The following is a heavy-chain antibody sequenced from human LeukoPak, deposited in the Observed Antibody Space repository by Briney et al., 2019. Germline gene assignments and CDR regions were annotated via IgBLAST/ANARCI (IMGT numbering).Heavy chain of an antibody. Sequence: PGGSLRLSCAASGFTFSSYWMNWVRQAPGKGLEWVANINGDGREQYYVGSVRGRFTISRDNADNARYLQMNSLGGDDTDQYYCPRGVDSAIDGWGQGTLVTVSS. CDR3: PRGVDSAIDG. CDR2: INGDGREQ. V-gene: IGHV3-7*01. J-gene: IGHJ4*02. CDR1: GFTFSSYW. D-gene: IGHD2-2*01.